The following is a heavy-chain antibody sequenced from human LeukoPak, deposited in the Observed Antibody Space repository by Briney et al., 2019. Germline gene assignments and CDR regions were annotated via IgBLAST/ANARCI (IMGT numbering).Heavy chain of an antibody. D-gene: IGHD6-6*01. V-gene: IGHV1-8*01. CDR1: GYTFTSYD. CDR3: ARGVAARPGYYYYYYYMDV. CDR2: MNPNSGNT. J-gene: IGHJ6*03. Sequence: ASVKVSCKASGYTFTSYDINWVRQATGQGLEWMGWMNPNSGNTGYAQKFQGRVTMTRNTSISTAYMELSSLRSEDTAVYYCARGVAARPGYYYYYYYMDVWGKGTTVTVSS.